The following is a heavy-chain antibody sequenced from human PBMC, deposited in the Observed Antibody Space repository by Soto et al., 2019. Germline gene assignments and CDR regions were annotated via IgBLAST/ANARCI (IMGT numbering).Heavy chain of an antibody. J-gene: IGHJ6*02. CDR3: ARDYYCISTSCYNFAVLYGMDV. D-gene: IGHD2-2*02. Sequence: SVKVSCKASGGTFSSYAISWVRQAPGQGLEWMGGIIPIFGTANYAQKFQGRVTITADESTSTAYMELSSLRSEDTAVYYCARDYYCISTSCYNFAVLYGMDVWGQGTTVTVSS. CDR1: GGTFSSYA. CDR2: IIPIFGTA. V-gene: IGHV1-69*13.